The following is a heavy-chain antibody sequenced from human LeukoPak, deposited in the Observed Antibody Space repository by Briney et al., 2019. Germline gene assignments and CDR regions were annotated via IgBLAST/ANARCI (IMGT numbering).Heavy chain of an antibody. Sequence: SETLSLTCAVSGYSISSGYYWGWIRQPPGKGLEWIGSSYHSGSTYYNPSLKSRVTISVDTSKNQFSLKLSSVTAADTAVYYCARLYCSSTSCYRWDAFDIWGQGTMVTVPS. J-gene: IGHJ3*02. D-gene: IGHD2-2*01. CDR1: GYSISSGYY. CDR2: SYHSGST. V-gene: IGHV4-38-2*01. CDR3: ARLYCSSTSCYRWDAFDI.